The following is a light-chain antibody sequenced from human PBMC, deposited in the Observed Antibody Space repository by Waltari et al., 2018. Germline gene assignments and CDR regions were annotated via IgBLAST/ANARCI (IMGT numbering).Light chain of an antibody. CDR3: QHYDNWPPYT. V-gene: IGKV3-15*01. CDR2: GAS. Sequence: VMTQSPATLSVSPGARATLSCRASQSVSSNLAWYQQKPGQAPRLLIYGASTRATGIPTRFSGSGSGTEFTLTINSLQSEDFAVYYCQHYDNWPPYTFGPGTKLEI. J-gene: IGKJ2*01. CDR1: QSVSSN.